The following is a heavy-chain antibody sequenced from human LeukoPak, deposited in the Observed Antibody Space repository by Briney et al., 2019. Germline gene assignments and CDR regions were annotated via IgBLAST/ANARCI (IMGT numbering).Heavy chain of an antibody. V-gene: IGHV3-7*01. CDR3: ARDAFSRISIFGVVSDAFDI. D-gene: IGHD3-3*01. CDR2: IKQDGSEK. J-gene: IGHJ3*02. Sequence: PGGSLRLSCAAPGFSFSSYWMTWVRQAPGKGLEWVANIKQDGSEKYYVDSVKGRFTIFRDNAKNSLYLQMNSLRAEDTAVYYCARDAFSRISIFGVVSDAFDIWGQGTMVTVSS. CDR1: GFSFSSYW.